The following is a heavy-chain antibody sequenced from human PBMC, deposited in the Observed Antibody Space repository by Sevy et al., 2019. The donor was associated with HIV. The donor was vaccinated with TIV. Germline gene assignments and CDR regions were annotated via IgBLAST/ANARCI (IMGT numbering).Heavy chain of an antibody. CDR2: IKQDESEK. V-gene: IGHV3-7*01. CDR1: GFRFTDYW. D-gene: IGHD3-16*01. Sequence: GGSLRLSCAASGFRFTDYWMSWVRQTPGKGLEWVATIKQDESEKYYVDSVKGRFAISRDNGKNSVSLQMNGLRVEDTALYYCAREVGGFNWRPYYFDSWGQGTLVTVCS. J-gene: IGHJ4*02. CDR3: AREVGGFNWRPYYFDS.